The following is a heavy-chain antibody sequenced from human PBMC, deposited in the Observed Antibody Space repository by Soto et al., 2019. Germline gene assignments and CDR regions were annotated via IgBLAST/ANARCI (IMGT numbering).Heavy chain of an antibody. J-gene: IGHJ5*02. V-gene: IGHV4-30-2*01. CDR1: GGSISSCGYS. CDR3: ARGSGYEQNWFDP. CDR2: MYHSGST. D-gene: IGHD5-12*01. Sequence: SETLSLTCAVSGGSISSCGYSWSWIRQPPGKGLEWIGYMYHSGSTYYNPSLKSRVTISIDRSKNQFSLKLSSVTAADTAVYYCARGSGYEQNWFDPLGQATQVTV.